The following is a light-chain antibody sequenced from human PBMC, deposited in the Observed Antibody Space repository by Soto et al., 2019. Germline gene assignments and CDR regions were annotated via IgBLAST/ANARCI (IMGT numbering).Light chain of an antibody. CDR2: TAS. V-gene: IGKV1-39*01. CDR1: QTISTH. Sequence: DIQMTQSPSSLSASVGDRVTISCRASQTISTHLNWYQQKPGRVPQLLIYTASALQSGVPSRFSGSGSGTDLTITISSLQPEDFATYYCEQSYIVTRTFGQGTKVDI. J-gene: IGKJ1*01. CDR3: EQSYIVTRT.